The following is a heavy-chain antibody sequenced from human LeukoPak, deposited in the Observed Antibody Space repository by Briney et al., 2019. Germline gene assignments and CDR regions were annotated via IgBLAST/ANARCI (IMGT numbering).Heavy chain of an antibody. Sequence: SETLSLTCTVSGGSISSSSYYWGWIRQPPGKGLEWIGSIYYSGSTYYNPSLKSRVTISVDTSKNQFSLKLSSVTAADTAVYFCARFPSSGWSYGLDVWGQGTTVTVSS. V-gene: IGHV4-39*01. CDR3: ARFPSSGWSYGLDV. D-gene: IGHD6-13*01. J-gene: IGHJ6*02. CDR2: IYYSGST. CDR1: GGSISSSSYY.